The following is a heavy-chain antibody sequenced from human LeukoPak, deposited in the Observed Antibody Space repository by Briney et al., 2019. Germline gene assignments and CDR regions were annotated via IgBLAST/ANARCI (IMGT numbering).Heavy chain of an antibody. CDR2: IYSGGST. CDR1: GFTVSSNY. V-gene: IGHV3-53*01. Sequence: GGSLRLSCAASGFTVSSNYMSWVRQAPGKGLGWVSVIYSGGSTYYADSVKGRFTISRDNSKNTLFLQMNSLRAEDTAVYYCAREATVVAGYFDYWGQGTLVTVSS. CDR3: AREATVVAGYFDY. D-gene: IGHD6-19*01. J-gene: IGHJ4*02.